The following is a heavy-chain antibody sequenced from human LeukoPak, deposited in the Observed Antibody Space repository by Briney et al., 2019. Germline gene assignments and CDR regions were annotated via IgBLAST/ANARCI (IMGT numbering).Heavy chain of an antibody. CDR3: AKARKATTSTDYSYFYYMDV. V-gene: IGHV1-8*02. D-gene: IGHD4-11*01. J-gene: IGHJ6*02. CDR2: VNPHSDNA. CDR1: GNGFPYFD. Sequence: ASAKVSCKASGNGFPYFDVNWVRQASGQGLEWIGWVNPHSDNAGYGQRFQGRVTITTDISTATVYMELSSLISDDTAVYYCAKARKATTSTDYSYFYYMDVWGQGTTVTVSS.